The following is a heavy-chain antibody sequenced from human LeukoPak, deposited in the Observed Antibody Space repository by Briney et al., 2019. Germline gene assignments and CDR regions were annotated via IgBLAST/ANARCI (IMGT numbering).Heavy chain of an antibody. Sequence: PSETLSLTCTVSGGSINSYYWTWLQQPPGKGLEWIGYIYHTGSTNYNPSLKSRVTISLDTSKNQFSLRLMSVSAADTAVYYCARRVAVAPFYGMDVWGQGTTVTVSS. CDR3: ARRVAVAPFYGMDV. V-gene: IGHV4-59*08. J-gene: IGHJ6*02. CDR1: GGSINSYY. D-gene: IGHD6-13*01. CDR2: IYHTGST.